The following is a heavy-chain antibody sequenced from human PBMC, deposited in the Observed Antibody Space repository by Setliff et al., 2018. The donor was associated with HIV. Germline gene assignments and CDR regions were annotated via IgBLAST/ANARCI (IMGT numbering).Heavy chain of an antibody. D-gene: IGHD2-2*01. J-gene: IGHJ4*02. CDR2: INHSGIT. V-gene: IGHV4-34*01. CDR3: ARVRLRVPPSIFDY. CDR1: GASFSGYY. Sequence: SETLSLTCAVYGASFSGYYWAWIRQSPGTGPEWIGEINHSGITNYNPTLKSRVTISTDTSKNQFSLRLNSVTAADTAVYYCARVRLRVPPSIFDYWGQGALVTVSS.